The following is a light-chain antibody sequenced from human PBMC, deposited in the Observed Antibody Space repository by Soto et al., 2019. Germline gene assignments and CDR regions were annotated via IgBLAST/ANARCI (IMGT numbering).Light chain of an antibody. Sequence: QSVLTQPPSASGTPGQRVTISCSGSSSNIGSNTVNWYQQLPGTAPKLLIYSKNQRPSGVPDRFSGSKSGTSASLAISGLQSEDEADYYCAAWDDSLSGVVFGGGTKVTVL. V-gene: IGLV1-44*01. CDR3: AAWDDSLSGVV. J-gene: IGLJ2*01. CDR1: SSNIGSNT. CDR2: SKN.